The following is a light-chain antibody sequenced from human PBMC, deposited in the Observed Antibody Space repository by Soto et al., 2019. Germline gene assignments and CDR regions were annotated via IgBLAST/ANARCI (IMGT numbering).Light chain of an antibody. V-gene: IGLV2-8*01. Sequence: QSVLTQPPSASGSPGQSVTISCTGTSSDIGGYDYVSWYQQHPGKAPKLIIYEVNKRPSGVPDRFSGSKSGNTASLTVSGLQAEDEADYYCSPYAGSNNLVFAGGTQLTVL. CDR1: SSDIGGYDY. J-gene: IGLJ3*02. CDR3: SPYAGSNNLV. CDR2: EVN.